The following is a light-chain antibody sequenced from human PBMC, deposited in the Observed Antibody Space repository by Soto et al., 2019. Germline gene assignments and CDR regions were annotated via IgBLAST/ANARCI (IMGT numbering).Light chain of an antibody. Sequence: DIQMTQSPSTLSASVGDRVIITCRASQSLTGWLAWYQQKPGKAPKVLIYDASSLESGGPSRFTGSGFGKESNLTINARKPDDFKTYYCHQYKSNPLTYGQGTRLEFK. J-gene: IGKJ5*01. CDR1: QSLTGW. CDR3: HQYKSNPLT. CDR2: DAS. V-gene: IGKV1-5*01.